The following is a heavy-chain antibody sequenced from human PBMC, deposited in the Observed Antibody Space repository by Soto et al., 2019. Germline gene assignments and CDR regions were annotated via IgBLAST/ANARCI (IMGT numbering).Heavy chain of an antibody. CDR2: IYYSGTT. J-gene: IGHJ5*02. D-gene: IGHD2-21*01. CDR3: ARAASPYCDFLSAFAP. CDR1: GASLSSGSYY. V-gene: IGHV4-61*01. Sequence: SETLSLTCTVSGASLSSGSYYWSWIRQPPGKGLEWLGYIYYSGTTKYNPSLTSRVTLSVDMYKNQCSLKLNSVTAADSAFFFCARAASPYCDFLSAFAPWGQGVLVTVSS.